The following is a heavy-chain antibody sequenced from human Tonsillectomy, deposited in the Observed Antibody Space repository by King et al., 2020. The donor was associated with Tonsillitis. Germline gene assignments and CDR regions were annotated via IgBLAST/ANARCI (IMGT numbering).Heavy chain of an antibody. CDR1: GFTFSNFG. J-gene: IGHJ2*01. V-gene: IGHV3-30*02. CDR2: IRYDGSER. CDR3: AKRASRVDSSGYYVYWYFGL. Sequence: VQLVEAGGGVVHPGGSLRLSCAASGFTFSNFGMHWVRQAPGKGLEWVAFIRYDGSERYYADSVKGRFTISRDNSNNTLYLQMNSLRAEDTAVYYCAKRASRVDSSGYYVYWYFGLWGRGTLVTVSS. D-gene: IGHD3-22*01.